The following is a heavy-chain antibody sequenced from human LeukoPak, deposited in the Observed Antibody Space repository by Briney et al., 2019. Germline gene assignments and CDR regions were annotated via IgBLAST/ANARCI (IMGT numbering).Heavy chain of an antibody. Sequence: GESLKISCKGSGYSFTSYWIGWVRQMPGKGLEWMGIIYPGDSDTRYSPSFQGQVTISADKSISTAYLQWSSLKASDTAMYYCARSGRLYGAAAGPEDYCYYYGMDVWGQGTTVTVSS. D-gene: IGHD6-13*01. CDR2: IYPGDSDT. CDR1: GYSFTSYW. J-gene: IGHJ6*02. CDR3: ARSGRLYGAAAGPEDYCYYYGMDV. V-gene: IGHV5-51*01.